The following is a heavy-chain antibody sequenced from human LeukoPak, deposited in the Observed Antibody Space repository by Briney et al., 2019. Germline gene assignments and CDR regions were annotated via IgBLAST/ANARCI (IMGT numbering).Heavy chain of an antibody. D-gene: IGHD1-26*01. V-gene: IGHV1-3*01. Sequence: GASVKVSCKASGYTFTSYAMHWVRQAPGQRLEWMGWINAGNGNTKYSQKFQGRVTITRDTSASTAYVELSSLRSEDTAVYYCARAKWERPFDYWGQGTLVTVSS. CDR2: INAGNGNT. J-gene: IGHJ4*02. CDR1: GYTFTSYA. CDR3: ARAKWERPFDY.